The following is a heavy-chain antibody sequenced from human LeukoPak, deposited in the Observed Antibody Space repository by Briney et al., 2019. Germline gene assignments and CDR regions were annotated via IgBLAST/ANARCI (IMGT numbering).Heavy chain of an antibody. CDR1: GYTFTSYY. V-gene: IGHV1-46*01. D-gene: IGHD1-1*01. CDR2: INPSGGST. Sequence: ASVKVSCKASGYTFTSYYMHWVRQAPGQGLEWMGIINPSGGSTSYAQKFQGRVTMTRDTSTSTAYMELRSLRSDDTAVYYCARPNRNWNGYYFDYWGQGTLVTVSS. CDR3: ARPNRNWNGYYFDY. J-gene: IGHJ4*02.